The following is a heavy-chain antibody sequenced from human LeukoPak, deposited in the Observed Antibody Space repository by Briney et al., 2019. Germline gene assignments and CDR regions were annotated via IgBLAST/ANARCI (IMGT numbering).Heavy chain of an antibody. Sequence: GASVKVSFKASGYTSTGYYMHWVRQAPGQGLEWMGWINPNSGGTNYAQKFQGRVTMTRDTSISTAYMELSRLRSDDTAVYYCARDLQADCSGGSCYSSGYYYYGMDVWGQGTTVTVSS. V-gene: IGHV1-2*02. CDR1: GYTSTGYY. D-gene: IGHD2-15*01. J-gene: IGHJ6*02. CDR2: INPNSGGT. CDR3: ARDLQADCSGGSCYSSGYYYYGMDV.